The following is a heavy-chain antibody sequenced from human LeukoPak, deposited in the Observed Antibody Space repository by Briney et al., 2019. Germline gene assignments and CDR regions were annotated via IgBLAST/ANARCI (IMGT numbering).Heavy chain of an antibody. CDR1: GGSFRVYY. CDR2: INHSGST. J-gene: IGHJ3*02. Sequence: SETLSLTCAVYGGSFRVYYWSWIRHPPGKGLEWIGEINHSGSTNYNPSLKSRVTILADTSKNAFSLKLSSVTAADTAVYYCARGGLSRGTYVLRYNGAFDIWGQGTMVTVSS. CDR3: ARGGLSRGTYVLRYNGAFDI. D-gene: IGHD3-9*01. V-gene: IGHV4-34*01.